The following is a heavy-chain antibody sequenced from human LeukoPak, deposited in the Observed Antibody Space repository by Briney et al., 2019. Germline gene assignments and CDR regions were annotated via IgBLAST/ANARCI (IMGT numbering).Heavy chain of an antibody. Sequence: ASVKVSCKVSGYTLTELSMHWVRQAPGKGLEWMGGFDPEDGETIYAQMFQGRVTMTEDTSTDTAYMELSSLRSEDTAVYYCATVLYGSGSSYFDYWGQGTLVTVSS. D-gene: IGHD3-10*01. CDR3: ATVLYGSGSSYFDY. V-gene: IGHV1-24*01. J-gene: IGHJ4*02. CDR2: FDPEDGET. CDR1: GYTLTELS.